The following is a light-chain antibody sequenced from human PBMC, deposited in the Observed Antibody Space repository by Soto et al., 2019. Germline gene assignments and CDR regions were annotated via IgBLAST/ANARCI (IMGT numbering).Light chain of an antibody. CDR1: QGISSY. CDR3: QQLNSYRT. J-gene: IGKJ1*01. V-gene: IGKV1-9*01. Sequence: IQLTQSPSSLSASVGDRVTITCRACQGISSYLAWYQQKPGKAPKLLIYAASTLQSGVPSRFSGSGSGTDFTLTISSLQPEDFPTYYCQQLNSYRTFGQGTKVEIK. CDR2: AAS.